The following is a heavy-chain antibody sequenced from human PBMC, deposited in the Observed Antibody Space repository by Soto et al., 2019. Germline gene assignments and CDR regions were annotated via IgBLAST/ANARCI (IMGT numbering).Heavy chain of an antibody. J-gene: IGHJ6*02. D-gene: IGHD6-13*01. CDR2: IIPIFGTA. CDR1: GGTFSRYA. CDR3: ARAWQQLGPYYYYGMDV. V-gene: IGHV1-69*13. Sequence: ASVKGSCKASGGTFSRYAVSWVRQAPGQGLEWMGGIIPIFGTANYAQKFQGRVTITADESTSTAYMELSSLRSEDTAVYYCARAWQQLGPYYYYGMDVWGQGTTVTVSS.